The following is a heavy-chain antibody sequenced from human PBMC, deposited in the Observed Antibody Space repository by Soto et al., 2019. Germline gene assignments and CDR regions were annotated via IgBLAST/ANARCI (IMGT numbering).Heavy chain of an antibody. V-gene: IGHV3-30*18. CDR3: AKSGGDYPYYYYGMDV. J-gene: IGHJ6*02. CDR1: GFTFSSYG. Sequence: QVQLVESGGGLVQPGRSLRLSCAASGFTFSSYGMHWVRQAPGKGLEWVAVISYEGSNKYYADSVKGRFTISRDNSKNTLYLQMNSLRAEDTAVYYCAKSGGDYPYYYYGMDVWGQGTTVTVSS. CDR2: ISYEGSNK. D-gene: IGHD4-17*01.